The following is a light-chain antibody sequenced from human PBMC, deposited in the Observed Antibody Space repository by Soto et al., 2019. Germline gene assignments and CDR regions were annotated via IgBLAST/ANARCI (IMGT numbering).Light chain of an antibody. CDR3: QQYGSSPPYT. CDR2: GAS. CDR1: HSVSSSY. J-gene: IGKJ2*01. V-gene: IGKV3-20*01. Sequence: EIVLTQSPGTLSLSPGERATLSCRASHSVSSSYLAWYQQNPGQAPRLLIYGASSRATGIPDRFSGSGSGTDFTLTISRLEPEDVAVYYCQQYGSSPPYTFGQGTKVEIK.